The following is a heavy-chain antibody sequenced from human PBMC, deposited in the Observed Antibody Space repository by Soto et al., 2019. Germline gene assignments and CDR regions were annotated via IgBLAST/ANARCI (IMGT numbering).Heavy chain of an antibody. CDR1: GYTFTSYD. V-gene: IGHV1-8*01. D-gene: IGHD2-15*01. CDR2: MNPNSGNT. Sequence: EASVKVSCKASGYTFTSYDINWVRQATGQGLEWMGWMNPNSGNTGYAQKFQGRVTMTRNTSISTAYMELSSLRSEDTAVYFCARTHCSGGSCTFPLFDYWGQGTLVTVSS. J-gene: IGHJ4*02. CDR3: ARTHCSGGSCTFPLFDY.